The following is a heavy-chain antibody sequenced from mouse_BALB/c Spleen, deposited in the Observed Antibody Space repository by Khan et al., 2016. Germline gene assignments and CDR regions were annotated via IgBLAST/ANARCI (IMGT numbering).Heavy chain of an antibody. J-gene: IGHJ1*01. CDR1: GYTFTSYV. CDR2: INPYCDGT. Sequence: EVQLQESGPELVKPGASVKMSCKASGYTFTSYVMHWVKQKPGQGLEWIGYINPYCDGTQYNEKFKGKATLHSDKSSSTAYMRRSCLTSENSAVYYCARNGNCSYWFLEVGGAGTTVTFCS. D-gene: IGHD2-1*01. CDR3: ARNGNCSYWFLEV. V-gene: IGHV1S136*01.